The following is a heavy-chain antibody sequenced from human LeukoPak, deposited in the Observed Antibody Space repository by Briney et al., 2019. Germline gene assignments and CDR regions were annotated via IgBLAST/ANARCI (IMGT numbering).Heavy chain of an antibody. V-gene: IGHV4-39*07. CDR3: ARHVGSGSWKFDY. CDR2: IYYSGST. D-gene: IGHD3-10*01. Sequence: SETLSLTCTVSGGSISTTYYYWGWIRQPPGKGLEWIGSIYYSGSTYYNPSLKSRVTISLDTSKNHFSLKLSSVTAADTAMYYCARHVGSGSWKFDYWGQGTLVTVSS. CDR1: GGSISTTYYY. J-gene: IGHJ4*02.